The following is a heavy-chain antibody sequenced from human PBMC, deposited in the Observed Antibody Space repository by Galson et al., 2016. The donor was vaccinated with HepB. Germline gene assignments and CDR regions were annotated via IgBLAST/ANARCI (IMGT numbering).Heavy chain of an antibody. J-gene: IGHJ4*02. CDR1: GGTFSSYA. V-gene: IGHV1-69*13. Sequence: SVKVSCKASGGTFSSYAISWVRQAPGQGLEWMGGIIPIFGTANYAQKFQGRVTITADESTSTAYMELSSLRSEDTAVYYCARSIYEFGGVIAADQYYFDYWGQGTLVTVSS. CDR3: ARSIYEFGGVIAADQYYFDY. CDR2: IIPIFGTA. D-gene: IGHD3-16*02.